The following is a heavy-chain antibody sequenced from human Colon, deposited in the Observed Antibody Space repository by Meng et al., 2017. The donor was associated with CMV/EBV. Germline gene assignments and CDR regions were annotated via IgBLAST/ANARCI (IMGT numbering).Heavy chain of an antibody. D-gene: IGHD3-10*01. V-gene: IGHV3-74*03. J-gene: IGHJ5*02. CDR3: AKDRAFYYGSGSNDVWLDL. CDR1: GFTFSSHW. CDR2: INTDGSYV. Sequence: GGSLRLSCAASGFTFSSHWMHWVRQAPGKGLVSVSRINTDGSYVTYADSVKGRFTISRDNAKNTLYLQMNSLRADDTAVYYCAKDRAFYYGSGSNDVWLDLWGQGTLVTVSS.